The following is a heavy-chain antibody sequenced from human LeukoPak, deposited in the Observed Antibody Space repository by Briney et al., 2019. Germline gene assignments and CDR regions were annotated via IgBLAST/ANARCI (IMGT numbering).Heavy chain of an antibody. CDR2: INHSGST. D-gene: IGHD3-16*02. CDR3: ARGIYDYVWGSYRPNWFDP. Sequence: SETLSLTCAVYGGSFSGYYWSWIRQPPGKGLEWIGEINHSGSTNYNPSLKSRVTISVDTSKNQFSLKLSSVTAADTAVYYCARGIYDYVWGSYRPNWFDPWGQGTLVTVSS. V-gene: IGHV4-34*01. CDR1: GGSFSGYY. J-gene: IGHJ5*02.